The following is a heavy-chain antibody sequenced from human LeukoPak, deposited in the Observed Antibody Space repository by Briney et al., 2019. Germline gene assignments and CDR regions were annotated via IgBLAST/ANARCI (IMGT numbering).Heavy chain of an antibody. CDR2: ISYSGSS. D-gene: IGHD1-1*01. CDR1: GGSISSYY. Sequence: SETLSLTCTVSGGSISSYYWSWSRQPPGQGLGWIGYISYSGSSNFYPSLTSRVTISVDTSKNQFPLKLSSVTAADTAVYYCAREGTAGTNLNWFDPWGQGTLVTVSS. J-gene: IGHJ5*02. V-gene: IGHV4-59*01. CDR3: AREGTAGTNLNWFDP.